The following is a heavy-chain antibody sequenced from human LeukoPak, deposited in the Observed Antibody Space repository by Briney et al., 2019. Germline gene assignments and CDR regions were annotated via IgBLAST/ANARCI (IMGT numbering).Heavy chain of an antibody. Sequence: SGPTLVKPTQTLTLTCTFSGFSLSTSGVGVCWIRQPPGKALEWLALISWDDDKRYSPSLKSMITITKDTSKNQVVITMTNMDPVDTATYYCAHRTAIEWFDPWGQGTLVTVSS. V-gene: IGHV2-5*02. J-gene: IGHJ5*02. CDR3: AHRTAIEWFDP. D-gene: IGHD2-21*02. CDR2: ISWDDDK. CDR1: GFSLSTSGVG.